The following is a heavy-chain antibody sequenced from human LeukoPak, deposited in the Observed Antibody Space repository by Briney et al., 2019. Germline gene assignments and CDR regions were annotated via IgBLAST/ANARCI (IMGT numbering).Heavy chain of an antibody. D-gene: IGHD6-13*01. CDR3: ARDNGIAAAGTSWFDP. CDR1: GYTFTGYY. CDR2: INPNSGGT. Sequence: ASVKVFCKASGYTFTGYYMHWVRQAPGQGLGWMGWINPNSGGTNYAQKFQGRVTMTRDTSISTAYMELSRLRSDDTAMYYCARDNGIAAAGTSWFDPWGQGTLVTVSS. J-gene: IGHJ5*02. V-gene: IGHV1-2*02.